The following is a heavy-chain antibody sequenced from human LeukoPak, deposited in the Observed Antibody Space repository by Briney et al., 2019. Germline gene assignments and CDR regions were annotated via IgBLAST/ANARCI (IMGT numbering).Heavy chain of an antibody. CDR1: GFTFNSDA. CDR3: AKSSCTGGNCYFDS. V-gene: IGHV3-23*01. J-gene: IGHJ4*02. D-gene: IGHD2-8*02. CDR2: ITSTGGNT. Sequence: PGGSLRLSCAASGFTFNSDAMYWVRQAPGVGLEWVTAITSTGGNTFYADSVKGRLTISRDNSKNVLYLQMNSLRAEDTAVYYCAKSSCTGGNCYFDSWGQGTLVTVSS.